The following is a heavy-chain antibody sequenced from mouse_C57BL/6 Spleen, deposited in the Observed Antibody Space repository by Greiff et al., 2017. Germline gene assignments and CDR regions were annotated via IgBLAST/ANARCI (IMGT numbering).Heavy chain of an antibody. Sequence: QVQLQQPGAELVRPGSSVKLSCKASGYTFTSYWMHWVKQRPIQGLEWIGNIDPSDSETNYNQKFKDKATLTVDKSSSTAYMQLSSLTSEDSAVYYCTISPYGNYWYFAVWGTGTTVTVSS. V-gene: IGHV1-52*01. CDR2: IDPSDSET. CDR3: TISPYGNYWYFAV. J-gene: IGHJ1*03. CDR1: GYTFTSYW. D-gene: IGHD2-1*01.